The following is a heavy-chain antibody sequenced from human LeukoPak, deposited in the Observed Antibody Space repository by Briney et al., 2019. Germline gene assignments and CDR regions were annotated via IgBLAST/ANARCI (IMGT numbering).Heavy chain of an antibody. Sequence: GGSLRLSCAASGFTVSSNYMNWVRQAPGKELEWVSVIYSGGSTYYADSVKGRFTISRDNSKNTLYLQMNSLRAEDTAVYYCARSPGHYDFWSGYPSDYYGMDVWGQGTTVTVSS. D-gene: IGHD3-3*01. V-gene: IGHV3-66*01. CDR2: IYSGGST. CDR1: GFTVSSNY. CDR3: ARSPGHYDFWSGYPSDYYGMDV. J-gene: IGHJ6*02.